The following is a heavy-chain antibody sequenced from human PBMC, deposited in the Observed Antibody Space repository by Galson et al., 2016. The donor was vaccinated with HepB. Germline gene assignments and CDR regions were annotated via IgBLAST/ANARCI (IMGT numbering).Heavy chain of an antibody. Sequence: SETLSLTCTISGGSVSSGSYYWSWIRQPPGKGLEWIGYMYNSGSPNYNPSLKSRVTISVDTSNNQFSLKLSSVTAADTAVYYCARDSITIFGVWGQGTVVTVSS. CDR2: MYNSGSP. J-gene: IGHJ3*01. D-gene: IGHD3-3*01. V-gene: IGHV4-61*01. CDR3: ARDSITIFGV. CDR1: GGSVSSGSYY.